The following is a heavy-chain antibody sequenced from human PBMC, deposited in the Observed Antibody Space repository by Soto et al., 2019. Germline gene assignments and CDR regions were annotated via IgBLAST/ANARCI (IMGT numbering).Heavy chain of an antibody. V-gene: IGHV4-4*02. D-gene: IGHD6-19*01. J-gene: IGHJ5*02. Sequence: QVQLQESGPGLVKPSGTLSLTCAVSGGSISSSNWWSWVRQPPGKGLEWIGEIYHSGSTNYNPALKSRGTISVAKSKNQFSLKVSSVTAADTAVYYCARAIAVAVNWFDPWGQGTRVTVSS. CDR1: GGSISSSNW. CDR3: ARAIAVAVNWFDP. CDR2: IYHSGST.